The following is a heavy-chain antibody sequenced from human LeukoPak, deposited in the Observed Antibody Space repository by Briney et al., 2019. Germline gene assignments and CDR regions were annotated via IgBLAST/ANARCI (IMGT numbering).Heavy chain of an antibody. CDR2: TYYRSKWYY. CDR1: GDSVSSNSAA. CDR3: ARTRDLGPDY. Sequence: SQTLSLTCVISGDSVSSNSAAWNWIRQSPSRGLEWLGRTYYRSKWYYHYAVSMKSRITDNPDTSKNQFSLQLNSVTPEDTAVYYCARTRDLGPDYWGQGTLVTVSS. D-gene: IGHD1-26*01. J-gene: IGHJ4*02. V-gene: IGHV6-1*01.